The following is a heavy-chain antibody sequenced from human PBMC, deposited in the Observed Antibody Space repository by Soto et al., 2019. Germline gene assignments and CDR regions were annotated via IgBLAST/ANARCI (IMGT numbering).Heavy chain of an antibody. D-gene: IGHD4-17*01. CDR2: INAGNGNT. J-gene: IGHJ4*02. CDR3: ARGAVTTLIDY. Sequence: QVQLVQSGAEVKKPGASVKVSCKASGYTFTSYAMHWMRQAPGQRLEWMGWINAGNGNTKYSQKFQGRVTITRDTSASTAYMELSSLRSEDTAVYYCARGAVTTLIDYWGQGTLVTVSS. V-gene: IGHV1-3*01. CDR1: GYTFTSYA.